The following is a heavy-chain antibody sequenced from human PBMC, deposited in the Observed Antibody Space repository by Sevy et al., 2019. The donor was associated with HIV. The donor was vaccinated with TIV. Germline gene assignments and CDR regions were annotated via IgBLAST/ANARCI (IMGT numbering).Heavy chain of an antibody. V-gene: IGHV3-49*03. CDR1: GFTIDDYA. Sequence: GGSLRLSCTASGFTIDDYAMSWFRQAPGKGLEWVGFVRSKTYGGTTDYAASVRGRFTISRDDSNSIAYLQMNSLKTEDTALYYCTRDLFYYQPGDYWGQGTLVTVSS. J-gene: IGHJ4*02. CDR2: VRSKTYGGTT. CDR3: TRDLFYYQPGDY. D-gene: IGHD2-8*01.